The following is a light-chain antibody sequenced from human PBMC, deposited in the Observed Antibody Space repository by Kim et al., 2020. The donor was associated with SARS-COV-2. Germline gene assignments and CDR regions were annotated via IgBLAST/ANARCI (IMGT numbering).Light chain of an antibody. CDR2: KAT. CDR3: LLYYGDPQPYV. CDR1: SGGVNRCHK. Sequence: GTSTPNWGSRSGGVNRCHKPSWVQQKTGQATRAIMYKATNKPSRAPARFVGSLLGGKAALTLSGVQPEDEAEYYCLLYYGDPQPYVFGTGTKVTVL. J-gene: IGLJ1*01. V-gene: IGLV7-43*01.